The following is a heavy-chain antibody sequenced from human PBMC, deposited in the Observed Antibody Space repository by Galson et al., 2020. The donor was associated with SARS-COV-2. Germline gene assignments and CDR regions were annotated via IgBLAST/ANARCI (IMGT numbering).Heavy chain of an antibody. CDR3: ARPRDWPTLWDAFDI. CDR1: GFSFNTYS. V-gene: IGHV3-21*01. Sequence: GESLKISCTASGFSFNTYSMTWVRQAPGKGLEWVSSINSKSTYIFYADSVRGRFTISRDNAKNSLYLQMNTLRAEDTAVYYCARPRDWPTLWDAFDIWGQGTMVTVSS. D-gene: IGHD3-10*01. J-gene: IGHJ3*02. CDR2: INSKSTYI.